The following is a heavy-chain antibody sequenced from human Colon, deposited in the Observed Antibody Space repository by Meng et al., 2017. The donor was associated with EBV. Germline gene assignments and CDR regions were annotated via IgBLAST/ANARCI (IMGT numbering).Heavy chain of an antibody. CDR1: GGSASSGGYY. D-gene: IGHD6-19*01. J-gene: IGHJ4*02. CDR3: ARVSSGWDYFDY. Sequence: QAQLAAPGPVLVTPSQTLAVTCTVSGGSASSGGYYWTWVRQHPGKGLEWFGHIYYSGSTFYNPSLKRRVIISIDTSKNQFSLNLRSVTAADTAVYYCARVSSGWDYFDYWGQGTLVTVSS. V-gene: IGHV4-31*03. CDR2: IYYSGST.